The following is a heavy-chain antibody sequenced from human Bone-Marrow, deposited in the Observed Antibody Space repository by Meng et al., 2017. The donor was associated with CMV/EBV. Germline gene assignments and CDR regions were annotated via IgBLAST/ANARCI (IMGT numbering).Heavy chain of an antibody. CDR2: INHSGST. V-gene: IGHV4-34*01. CDR3: ARGDYPYYYGMDF. J-gene: IGHJ6*02. D-gene: IGHD4-11*01. Sequence: SETLSLTCAVYGGSFSGYYWSWIRQPPGKGLEWIGEINHSGSTNYNPSLKSRVTISVDTSKKQFSLKLSSVTAADSAVYYCARGDYPYYYGMDFWGQGTTVTVSS. CDR1: GGSFSGYY.